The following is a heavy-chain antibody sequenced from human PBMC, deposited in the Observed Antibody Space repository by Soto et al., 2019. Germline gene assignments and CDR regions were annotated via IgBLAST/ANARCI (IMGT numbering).Heavy chain of an antibody. D-gene: IGHD5-12*01. V-gene: IGHV4-34*01. Sequence: PSETLSLTCAVYGGSFSGYYWSWIRQPPGKGLEWIGEINHSGSTNYNPSLKSRVTISVDTSKNQFSLKLSSVTAADTAVYYCARGYSGYDLFDYWGQGTLVTVSS. CDR1: GGSFSGYY. J-gene: IGHJ4*02. CDR2: INHSGST. CDR3: ARGYSGYDLFDY.